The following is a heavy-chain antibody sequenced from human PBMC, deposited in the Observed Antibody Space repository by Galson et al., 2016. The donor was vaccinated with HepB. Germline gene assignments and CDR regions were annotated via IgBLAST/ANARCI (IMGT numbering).Heavy chain of an antibody. CDR3: AKDRRPSNGDLLPADL. D-gene: IGHD2-8*01. V-gene: IGHV3-30*18. CDR2: ISHDGSHK. J-gene: IGHJ5*02. Sequence: SLRLSCAASGFSFNTYGMHWVRQAPGKGLEWVAIISHDGSHKFYADSVKGRFTISRDNSRNTVYLEMNSLRAEDTAVYYCAKDRRPSNGDLLPADLWGRGTLVTVSS. CDR1: GFSFNTYG.